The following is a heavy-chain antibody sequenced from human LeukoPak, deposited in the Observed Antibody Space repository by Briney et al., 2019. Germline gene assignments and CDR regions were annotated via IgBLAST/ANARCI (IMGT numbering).Heavy chain of an antibody. D-gene: IGHD3-22*01. V-gene: IGHV4-30-4*01. J-gene: IGHJ4*02. CDR1: GGSISSGDYY. Sequence: TLSLTCTVSGGSISSGDYYWSWIRQPPGKGLEWIGYIYYSGSTYYNPSLKSRVTISVDTSKNQFSLKLSSVTAADTAVYYCARGGGIYYDSSGYYGYWGQGTLVTVSS. CDR2: IYYSGST. CDR3: ARGGGIYYDSSGYYGY.